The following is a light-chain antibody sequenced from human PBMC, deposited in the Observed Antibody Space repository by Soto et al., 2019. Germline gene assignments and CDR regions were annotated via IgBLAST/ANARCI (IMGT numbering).Light chain of an antibody. CDR1: QTISNY. Sequence: DIQMTQSPSSLSASVGDRVTITCRASQTISNYLNWYQQKPGKAPKLLIYAASSLQTGVPLRFSGRGSGTDFTLTISSLQLEDFATYYCQQSYSTPSWTFGQGTRGEIK. J-gene: IGKJ1*01. CDR3: QQSYSTPSWT. CDR2: AAS. V-gene: IGKV1-39*01.